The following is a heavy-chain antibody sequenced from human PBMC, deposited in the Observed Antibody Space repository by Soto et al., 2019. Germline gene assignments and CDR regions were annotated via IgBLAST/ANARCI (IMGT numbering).Heavy chain of an antibody. Sequence: SETLSLTCTVSGGSISSSSYYWGWIRQPPGKGLEWIGSIYYSGSTYYNPSLKSRVTISVDTSKNQFSPKLSSVTAADTAVYYCASQPSGYRYYYYGMDVWGQGTTVTVSS. CDR1: GGSISSSSYY. CDR3: ASQPSGYRYYYYGMDV. V-gene: IGHV4-39*01. D-gene: IGHD3-22*01. CDR2: IYYSGST. J-gene: IGHJ6*02.